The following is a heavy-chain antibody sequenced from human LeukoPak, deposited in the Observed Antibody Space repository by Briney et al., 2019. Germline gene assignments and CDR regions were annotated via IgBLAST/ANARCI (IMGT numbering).Heavy chain of an antibody. Sequence: GGSLRLSCAASGFTFSSYSMNWVRQAPGKVLEWVSSISSSSSYIYYANSVKGRFTISRDNAKNSLYLQVNSLRAEDTAVYYCARDLIVGATSFDYWGQGTLVTVSS. CDR2: ISSSSSYI. D-gene: IGHD1-26*01. J-gene: IGHJ4*02. V-gene: IGHV3-21*01. CDR3: ARDLIVGATSFDY. CDR1: GFTFSSYS.